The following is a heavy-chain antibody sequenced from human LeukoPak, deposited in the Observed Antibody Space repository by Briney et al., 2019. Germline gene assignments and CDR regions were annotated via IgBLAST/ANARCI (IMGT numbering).Heavy chain of an antibody. J-gene: IGHJ4*02. Sequence: SQTLSLTCAISGDSVSSNSGAWNWIRQSPSRGLEWLGRTNYRSKWYNEYAESVKSRINIKPDTSRSQFSLQLNSVTPEDTAVYYCVRDQAGLDYWGQGTLVTVSS. CDR2: TNYRSKWYN. CDR1: GDSVSSNSGA. V-gene: IGHV6-1*01. CDR3: VRDQAGLDY. D-gene: IGHD6-13*01.